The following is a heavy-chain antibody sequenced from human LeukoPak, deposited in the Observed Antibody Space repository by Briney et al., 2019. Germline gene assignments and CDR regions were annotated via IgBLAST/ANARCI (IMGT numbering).Heavy chain of an antibody. CDR2: IYSGGST. V-gene: IGHV3-53*01. J-gene: IGHJ5*02. CDR3: AREMTYYDNSDVGPYNWFDP. D-gene: IGHD3-22*01. CDR1: GFTVRNNY. Sequence: GGSLRLSCAASGFTVRNNYMSWVRQAPGKGLEWVSLIYSGGSTYYADSVKGRFTISRDNSKNTLYLQMNSLRAEDTAMYYCAREMTYYDNSDVGPYNWFDPWGQGTLVTVSS.